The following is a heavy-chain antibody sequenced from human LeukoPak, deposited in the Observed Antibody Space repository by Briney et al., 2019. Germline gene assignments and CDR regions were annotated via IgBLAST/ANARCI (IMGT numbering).Heavy chain of an antibody. CDR1: GGSIISNY. CDR3: ARLKFYDSTGYSPGYYMDV. Sequence: PSETLSLTCTVSGGSIISNYWSWIRQSAGTGLEWIGRIYASGITDYNPSLKSRVTMSLDTSRKQFSLRLTSVTAADTAVYYCARLKFYDSTGYSPGYYMDVWGKGTTVSVFS. V-gene: IGHV4-4*07. D-gene: IGHD3-22*01. J-gene: IGHJ6*03. CDR2: IYASGIT.